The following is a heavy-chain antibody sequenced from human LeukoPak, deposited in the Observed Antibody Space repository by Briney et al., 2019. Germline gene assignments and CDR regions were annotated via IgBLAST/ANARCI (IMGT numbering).Heavy chain of an antibody. CDR3: ARDRSSDYVWGGREPSDP. CDR2: ISSSSSYI. V-gene: IGHV3-21*01. CDR1: GFTFSSYS. J-gene: IGHJ5*02. Sequence: GGSLRLSCAASGFTFSSYSMNWVRQAPGKRLEWVSSISSSSSYIYYADSVKGRFTISRDNAKNSLYLQMNSLRAEDTAVYYCARDRSSDYVWGGREPSDPWGQGTLVTVSS. D-gene: IGHD3-16*01.